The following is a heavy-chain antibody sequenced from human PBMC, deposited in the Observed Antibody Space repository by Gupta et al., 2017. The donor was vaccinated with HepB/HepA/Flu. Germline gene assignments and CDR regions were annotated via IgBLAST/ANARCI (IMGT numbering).Heavy chain of an antibody. Sequence: QVQLVESGGGVVQPGGSLRLSCAASGFTFSSYGMHWVRQAPGKGLEWVAVVSYDGSRKYYEDSVKGRFTISRDDSKNMLYLQMNSLRVEDTAVYYCSIAYGDGNYYYGMDVWGQGTTVTVSS. CDR2: VSYDGSRK. CDR1: GFTFSSYG. J-gene: IGHJ6*02. V-gene: IGHV3-30*03. D-gene: IGHD4-17*01. CDR3: SIAYGDGNYYYGMDV.